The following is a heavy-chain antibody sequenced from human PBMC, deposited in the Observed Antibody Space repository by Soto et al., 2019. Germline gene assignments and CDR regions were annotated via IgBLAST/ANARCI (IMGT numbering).Heavy chain of an antibody. CDR3: ARQHYTGSSGDWFDP. J-gene: IGHJ5*02. D-gene: IGHD3-10*01. CDR1: GGSISSSSYY. V-gene: IGHV4-39*01. Sequence: PSETLSLTCTVSGGSISSSSYYWGWIRQPPGKGLEWIGSIYYSGSTYYNPSLKSRVTISVDTSKNQFSLKLGSVTAADTAVYYCARQHYTGSSGDWFDPWGQGTPVTVSS. CDR2: IYYSGST.